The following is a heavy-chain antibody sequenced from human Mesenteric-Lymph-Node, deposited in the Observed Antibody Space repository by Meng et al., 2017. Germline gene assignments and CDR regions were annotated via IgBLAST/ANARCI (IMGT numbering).Heavy chain of an antibody. D-gene: IGHD2-15*01. CDR1: GYTVISYG. CDR3: ERDRLSEVVAPSDY. Sequence: ASVKVSCKASGYTVISYGISWVRQAPGHGLEWMGWINTYNGNTKYAQKVHDRVTLTTDTSTSTAYMELRSLRSDDTATDYCERDRLSEVVAPSDYWGRGTLVTVSS. CDR2: INTYNGNT. V-gene: IGHV1-18*04. J-gene: IGHJ4*01.